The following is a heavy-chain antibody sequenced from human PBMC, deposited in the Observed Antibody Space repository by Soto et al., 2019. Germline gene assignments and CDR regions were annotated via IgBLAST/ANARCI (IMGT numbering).Heavy chain of an antibody. V-gene: IGHV4-59*01. CDR2: IYYSGST. J-gene: IGHJ3*02. CDR3: ARYSSGWFDAFDI. D-gene: IGHD6-19*01. CDR1: GGSISSYY. Sequence: SETLSLTCTVSGGSISSYYWRWIRQPPGKGLEWIGYIYYSGSTNYNPSLKSRVSISVDTSKSQFSLRLTSVTAADTAVYYCARYSSGWFDAFDIWGQGTMVTVSS.